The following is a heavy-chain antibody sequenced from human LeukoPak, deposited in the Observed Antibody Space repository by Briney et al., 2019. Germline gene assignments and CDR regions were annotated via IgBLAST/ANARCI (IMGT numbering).Heavy chain of an antibody. CDR3: ARDRSSGWEGNWFDP. V-gene: IGHV1-3*01. CDR1: GYTFTSYA. D-gene: IGHD6-19*01. J-gene: IGHJ5*02. Sequence: GASVKVSCKASGYTFTSYAMHWVRQAPGQRLEWMGWINAGNGNTKYSQKFQGRVTITRDTSASTAYMELSSLGSEDTAVYYCARDRSSGWEGNWFDPWGQGTLVTVSS. CDR2: INAGNGNT.